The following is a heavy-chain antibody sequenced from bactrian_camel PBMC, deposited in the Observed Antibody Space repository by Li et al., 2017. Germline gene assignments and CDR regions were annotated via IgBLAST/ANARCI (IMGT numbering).Heavy chain of an antibody. V-gene: IGHV3S40*01. J-gene: IGHJ4*01. Sequence: DVQLVESGGGSVRAGGSLRLSCRVSAYTDCNYAMSWYRQAPGKEREFVSEVDPSGGTRYTDSVKGRFTFSQDGAKTAVSLQMNSLKHEDTAVYYCRTSRRGDLGSGTQVTVS. CDR3: RTSRRGD. CDR2: VDPSGGTR. CDR1: AYTDCNYA.